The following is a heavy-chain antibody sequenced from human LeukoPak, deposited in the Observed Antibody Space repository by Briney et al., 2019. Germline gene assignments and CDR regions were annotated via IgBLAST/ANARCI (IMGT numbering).Heavy chain of an antibody. CDR1: GFTFSSYG. CDR3: VRGYQLLLDY. V-gene: IGHV3-30*03. Sequence: GRSLRLSCAASGFTFSSYGMHWVRQAPGKGLEWVAVISYDGSNEYYADSVKGRFTISRDNSKNTLYLQMNSLRAEDTAVYYCVRGYQLLLDYWGQGTLVTVSS. D-gene: IGHD2-2*01. J-gene: IGHJ4*02. CDR2: ISYDGSNE.